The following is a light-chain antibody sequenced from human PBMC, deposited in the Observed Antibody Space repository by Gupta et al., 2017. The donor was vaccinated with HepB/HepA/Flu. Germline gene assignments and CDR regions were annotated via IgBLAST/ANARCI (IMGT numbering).Light chain of an antibody. V-gene: IGLV1-51*01. CDR3: ETQDSSKSVVV. Sequence: ISCSGSSSNIGHNYVSWYQQLPGTAPKLLIYDNSRRPSGIPDRFSGSKSGTSATLGLTGLQTGVEADYYCETQDSSKSVVVFGGGTKLTVL. J-gene: IGLJ2*01. CDR1: SSNIGHNY. CDR2: DNS.